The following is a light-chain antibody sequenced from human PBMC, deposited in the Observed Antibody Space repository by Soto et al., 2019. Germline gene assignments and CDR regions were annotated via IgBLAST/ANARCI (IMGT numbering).Light chain of an antibody. V-gene: IGLV2-18*02. CDR3: ISFTTSSTYV. J-gene: IGLJ1*01. CDR1: SSDIGSYNR. Sequence: QSALTQPASVSGSPGQSITISCTGTSSDIGSYNRVSWYQQPPGTAPKLIIYEVNNRPSGVPDRFSGSKSGNTASLTISGLQAEDEADYYCISFTTSSTYVFGTGTKVTVL. CDR2: EVN.